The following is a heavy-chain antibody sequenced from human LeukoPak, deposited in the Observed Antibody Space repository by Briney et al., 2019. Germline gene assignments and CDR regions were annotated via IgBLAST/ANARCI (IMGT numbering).Heavy chain of an antibody. J-gene: IGHJ4*02. D-gene: IGHD6-13*01. Sequence: ASMKVSCKASGYSFTSYGISWVRQAPGQGLEWMGWISANSGNTNYAQKLQGRVTMTTDTSTSTAYMELRSLRSDDTAVFYCAREEVIAAAGPTLDYWGQGALVTVSS. CDR2: ISANSGNT. CDR1: GYSFTSYG. V-gene: IGHV1-18*01. CDR3: AREEVIAAAGPTLDY.